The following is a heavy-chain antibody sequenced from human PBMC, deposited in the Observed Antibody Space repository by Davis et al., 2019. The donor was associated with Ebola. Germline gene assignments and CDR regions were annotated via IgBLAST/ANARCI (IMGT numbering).Heavy chain of an antibody. CDR2: INHSGST. Sequence: PSETLSLTCAVYGGSFSGYYWSWIRQPPGKGLEWIGEINHSGSTNYNPSLKRRVTISVDTSKNQFSLKLSSVTAADTAVYYCARVVCGILEWLLSHTYYYYMDVWGKGTTVTVSS. D-gene: IGHD3-3*01. CDR3: ARVVCGILEWLLSHTYYYYMDV. CDR1: GGSFSGYY. V-gene: IGHV4-34*01. J-gene: IGHJ6*03.